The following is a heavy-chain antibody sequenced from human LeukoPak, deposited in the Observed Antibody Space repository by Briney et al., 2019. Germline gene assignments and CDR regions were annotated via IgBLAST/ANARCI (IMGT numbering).Heavy chain of an antibody. D-gene: IGHD3-9*01. CDR2: IKSKSDGGTT. CDR3: TTDDPSYGILTGYSKGDC. V-gene: IGHV3-15*01. Sequence: GGSLRLSCAASGFTFTNAWMSWVRQAPGKGLEWVGRIKSKSDGGTTDYAAPVKGRFTISRDDSRNTLYLQMNSLKTEDTAVYYCTTDDPSYGILTGYSKGDCWGQGTLVTVSS. CDR1: GFTFTNAW. J-gene: IGHJ4*02.